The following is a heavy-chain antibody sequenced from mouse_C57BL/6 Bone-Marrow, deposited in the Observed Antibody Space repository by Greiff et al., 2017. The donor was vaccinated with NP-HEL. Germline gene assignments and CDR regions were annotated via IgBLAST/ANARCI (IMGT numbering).Heavy chain of an antibody. Sequence: VQLQQSGPELVKPGASVKISCKASGYTFTDYYMNWVKQSHGKSLEWIGDINPNNGGTSYNQKFKGKATLTVDKSSSTAYMELRSLTSEDSAVYYCARGRSGFAYWGQGTLVTVSA. J-gene: IGHJ3*01. CDR3: ARGRSGFAY. V-gene: IGHV1-26*01. CDR2: INPNNGGT. D-gene: IGHD1-1*01. CDR1: GYTFTDYY.